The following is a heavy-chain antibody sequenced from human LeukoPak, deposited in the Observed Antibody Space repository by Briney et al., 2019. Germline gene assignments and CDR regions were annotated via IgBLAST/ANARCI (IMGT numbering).Heavy chain of an antibody. Sequence: SETLSLTCTVSGGSISSYYWSWIRQPPGKGLEWIGYIYYSGSTNYNPSLKSRVTISVDTSKNQFSLKLSSVTAADTAVYYCARAYYDFWSGSYYHYMDVWGKGTTVTVSS. CDR1: GGSISSYY. D-gene: IGHD3-3*01. J-gene: IGHJ6*03. CDR2: IYYSGST. CDR3: ARAYYDFWSGSYYHYMDV. V-gene: IGHV4-59*01.